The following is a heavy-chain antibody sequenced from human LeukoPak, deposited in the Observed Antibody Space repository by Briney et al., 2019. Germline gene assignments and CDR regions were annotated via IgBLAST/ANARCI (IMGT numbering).Heavy chain of an antibody. J-gene: IGHJ4*02. CDR3: ARGGWSLPFDY. V-gene: IGHV4-59*01. Sequence: SGTLSLTCTVSGGSISSYYWSWIRQPPGKGLEWIGYIYYSGSTNYNPSLKSRVTISVDTSKNQFSLKLSSVTAADTAVYYCARGGWSLPFDYWGRGTLVTVSS. CDR1: GGSISSYY. CDR2: IYYSGST. D-gene: IGHD6-19*01.